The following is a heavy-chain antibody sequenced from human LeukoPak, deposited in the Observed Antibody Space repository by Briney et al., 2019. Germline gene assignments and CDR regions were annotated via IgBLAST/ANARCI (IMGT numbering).Heavy chain of an antibody. CDR3: ARASGYYSDGMDV. CDR2: ITSSSSYI. D-gene: IGHD5-12*01. Sequence: GGSLRLSCAASGFTFSTYNMNWVRQAPGNGLEWVSSITSSSSYIYYTDSLKGRFTISRDDAKNSLYLQMNSLRAEDTAVYYCARASGYYSDGMDVWGRGTTVTVSS. V-gene: IGHV3-21*01. CDR1: GFTFSTYN. J-gene: IGHJ6*02.